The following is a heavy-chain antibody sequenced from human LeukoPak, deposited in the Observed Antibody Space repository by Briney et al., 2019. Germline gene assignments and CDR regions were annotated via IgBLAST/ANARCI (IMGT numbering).Heavy chain of an antibody. CDR3: ARGLVDFWSGYSPIVAYMDV. CDR2: MNPNSGNT. D-gene: IGHD3-3*01. V-gene: IGHV1-8*01. CDR1: GYTFTSYD. Sequence: ASVKVSCKASGYTFTSYDINWVRQATGQGLEWMGWMNPNSGNTGYAQKFQGRVTMTRNTSISTAYMERSSLRSEDTAVYYCARGLVDFWSGYSPIVAYMDVWGKGTTVTVSS. J-gene: IGHJ6*03.